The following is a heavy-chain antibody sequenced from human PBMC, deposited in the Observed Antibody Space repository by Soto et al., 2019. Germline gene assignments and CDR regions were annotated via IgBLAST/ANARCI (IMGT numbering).Heavy chain of an antibody. CDR1: GFTFSSYW. Sequence: EVQLVESGGGLVQPGGSLRLSCAASGFTFSSYWMHWVRQAPGKGLVWVSHIDSDGSGTIYAASVKGRFTTSRDNAKNTLYLQMNSLRAEDPAVYYCARWWYGAFDIWGQGTMVTVSS. CDR3: ARWWYGAFDI. D-gene: IGHD2-15*01. CDR2: IDSDGSGT. V-gene: IGHV3-74*01. J-gene: IGHJ3*02.